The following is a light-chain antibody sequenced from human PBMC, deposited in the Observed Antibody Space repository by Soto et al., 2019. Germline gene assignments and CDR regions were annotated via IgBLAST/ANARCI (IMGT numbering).Light chain of an antibody. CDR2: EVN. CDR3: NLNSGINNLGV. CDR1: SSDVGGYKY. J-gene: IGLJ1*01. Sequence: QSALTQPPSASGSPGQSVTISCTGTSSDVGGYKYVSWYQQHPGKAPKLMIFEVNKRPSGVPDRFSGSKSGNTASLTVSGPQAEDEAEYYCNLNSGINNLGVFGTGTKVTVL. V-gene: IGLV2-8*01.